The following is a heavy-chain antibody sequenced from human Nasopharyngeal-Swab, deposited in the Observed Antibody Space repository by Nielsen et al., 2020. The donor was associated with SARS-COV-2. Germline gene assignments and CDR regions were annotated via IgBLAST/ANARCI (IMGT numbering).Heavy chain of an antibody. V-gene: IGHV1-24*01. CDR3: ARANYYDSSGHGSFDY. D-gene: IGHD3-22*01. J-gene: IGHJ4*02. Sequence: ASVKVSCKVSGYTLTELSMHWVRQAPGKGLEWMGGFDPEDGETIYAQKFQGRVTMTEDTSTDTAYMELSSLRSEDTAVYYCARANYYDSSGHGSFDYWGQGTLVTVSS. CDR2: FDPEDGET. CDR1: GYTLTELS.